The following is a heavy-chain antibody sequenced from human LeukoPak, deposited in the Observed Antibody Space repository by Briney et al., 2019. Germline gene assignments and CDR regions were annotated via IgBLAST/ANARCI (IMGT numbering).Heavy chain of an antibody. CDR3: AKGASIAVAGTLDY. CDR2: ISWNSGSI. D-gene: IGHD6-19*01. V-gene: IGHV3-9*01. J-gene: IGHJ4*02. CDR1: GFTFDDYA. Sequence: GRSLRLSCAVSGFTFDDYATHWVRHAPGKGLEWVSGISWNSGSIDYADSVKGRFTISRDNAKNSLYLQMNSLRAEDTALYYCAKGASIAVAGTLDYWGQGTLVTVSS.